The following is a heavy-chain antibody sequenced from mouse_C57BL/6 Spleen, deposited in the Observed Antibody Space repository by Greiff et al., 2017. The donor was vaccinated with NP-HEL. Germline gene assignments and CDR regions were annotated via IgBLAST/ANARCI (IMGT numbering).Heavy chain of an antibody. CDR1: GYTFTSYW. V-gene: IGHV1-55*01. CDR2: IYPGSGST. D-gene: IGHD1-1*01. J-gene: IGHJ4*01. CDR3: ARDYYGSPMDY. Sequence: QVQLKQPGAELVKPGASVKMSCKASGYTFTSYWITWVKQRPGQGLEWIGDIYPGSGSTNYNEKFKSKATLTVDTSSSTAYMQLSSLTSEDSAVYYCARDYYGSPMDYWGQGTSVTVSS.